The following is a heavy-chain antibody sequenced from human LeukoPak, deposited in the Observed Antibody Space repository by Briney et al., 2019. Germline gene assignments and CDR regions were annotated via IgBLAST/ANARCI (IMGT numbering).Heavy chain of an antibody. D-gene: IGHD3-10*01. Sequence: GGSLRLSCAASGFTFSDYCMSWIRQAPGKGLEWVSYISSSGSTIYYADSVKGRFTISRDNAKNSLYLQMNSLRAEDTAVYYCARAWITMVRGVIMPFDYWGQGTLVTVSS. CDR2: ISSSGSTI. V-gene: IGHV3-11*01. CDR3: ARAWITMVRGVIMPFDY. CDR1: GFTFSDYC. J-gene: IGHJ4*02.